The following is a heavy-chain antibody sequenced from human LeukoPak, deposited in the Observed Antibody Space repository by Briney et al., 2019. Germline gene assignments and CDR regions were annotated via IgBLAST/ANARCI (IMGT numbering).Heavy chain of an antibody. V-gene: IGHV3-64*01. J-gene: IGHJ4*02. Sequence: GGSLRLSCTASGFTFSSYAMHWVRQAPGKGLEYVSAISSNGGSTYYANSVKGRFTISRDNSKNTLYLQMGSLRTEDMAVYYCASPGAYYWGQGTLVTVSS. CDR2: ISSNGGST. CDR1: GFTFSSYA. CDR3: ASPGAYY.